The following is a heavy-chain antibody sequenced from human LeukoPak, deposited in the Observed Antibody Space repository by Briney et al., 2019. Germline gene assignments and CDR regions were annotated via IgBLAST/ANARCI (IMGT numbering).Heavy chain of an antibody. J-gene: IGHJ4*02. V-gene: IGHV1-69*02. CDR3: AFRDGYNSPVDY. CDR1: GYSFTNYW. Sequence: KISCKGSGYSFTNYWIGWVRQAPGQGLEWMGRIIPILGIANYAQKFQGRATITADKSTSTAYMELSSLRSEDTAVYYCAFRDGYNSPVDYWGQGTLVTVSS. D-gene: IGHD5-24*01. CDR2: IIPILGIA.